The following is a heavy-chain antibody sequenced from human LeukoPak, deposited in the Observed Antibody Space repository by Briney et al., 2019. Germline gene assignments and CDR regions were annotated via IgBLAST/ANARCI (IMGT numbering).Heavy chain of an antibody. J-gene: IGHJ4*02. CDR3: AGARGATYFDY. CDR1: GYIFANYW. V-gene: IGHV5-51*01. Sequence: GESLKISCKASGYIFANYWIGSVRQMPGKGLEWMGIIFPGDSDTRYSPSFQGQVTISVDKSINTAYLQWRSLKAADTAMYYCAGARGATYFDYWGQGTLVTVSS. CDR2: IFPGDSDT. D-gene: IGHD1-26*01.